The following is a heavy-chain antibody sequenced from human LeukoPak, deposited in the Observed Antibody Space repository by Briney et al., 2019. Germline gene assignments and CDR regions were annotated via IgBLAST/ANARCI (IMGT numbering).Heavy chain of an antibody. D-gene: IGHD4-17*01. CDR3: TTDRFTVTTAFDY. V-gene: IGHV3-15*01. Sequence: GQSLRLSCTASGFTISNAWMSWVRQAPGQGLELVWRIKSKTNGGTTDYAAPVKGRFTISRDHSKNKLYLQMNSLKTEDTAVYYCTTDRFTVTTAFDYWGQGTLVTVSS. CDR1: GFTISNAW. CDR2: IKSKTNGGTT. J-gene: IGHJ4*02.